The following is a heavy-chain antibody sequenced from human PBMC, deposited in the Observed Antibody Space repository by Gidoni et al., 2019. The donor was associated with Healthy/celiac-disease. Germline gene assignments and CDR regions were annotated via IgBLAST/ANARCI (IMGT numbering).Heavy chain of an antibody. J-gene: IGHJ4*02. CDR2: ISYDGSNN. CDR3: ASDFTGIAPGGYFDY. D-gene: IGHD6-13*01. CDR1: GFTFSSYA. Sequence: PASGFTFSSYAMHWVRQAPGKGLEGVAVISYDGSNNYYADSVTVRFTISRDNSKNTLYLQMNSLRAEDTAVYYCASDFTGIAPGGYFDYWGQGTLVTVSS. V-gene: IGHV3-30-3*01.